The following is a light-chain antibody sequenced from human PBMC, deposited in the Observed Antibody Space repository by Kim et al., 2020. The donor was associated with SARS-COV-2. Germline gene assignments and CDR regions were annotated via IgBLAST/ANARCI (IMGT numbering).Light chain of an antibody. CDR1: SLRSYY. J-gene: IGLJ2*01. V-gene: IGLV3-19*01. Sequence: AVGQTVRLTCQGDSLRSYYASWYQQKPGQAPVLVIYGKNNRPSGIPDRFSGSSSGNTASLTITGAQAEDEADYYCNSRDSSGNHLVFGGGTQLTVL. CDR3: NSRDSSGNHLV. CDR2: GKN.